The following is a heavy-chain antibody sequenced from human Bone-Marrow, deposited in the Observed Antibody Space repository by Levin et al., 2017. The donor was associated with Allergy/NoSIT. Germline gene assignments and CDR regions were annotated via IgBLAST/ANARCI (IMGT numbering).Heavy chain of an antibody. V-gene: IGHV3-23*01. J-gene: IGHJ5*01. CDR2: IKGDGDST. Sequence: PGGSLRLSCAASGFTFSNYAMNWVRQAPGKGLEWVSGIKGDGDSTFYADSVKGQFTISRDDSKNTLYLQRNSLRAEDTAVYFCAKSGRGNWFDSWGQGTLVTVSS. CDR1: GFTFSNYA. CDR3: AKSGRGNWFDS. D-gene: IGHD1-26*01.